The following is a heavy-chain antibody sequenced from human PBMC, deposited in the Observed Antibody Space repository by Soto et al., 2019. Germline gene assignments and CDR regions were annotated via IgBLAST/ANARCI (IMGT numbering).Heavy chain of an antibody. CDR1: GGSISSSSYY. J-gene: IGHJ4*02. CDR2: IYYSGST. D-gene: IGHD6-19*01. CDR3: ARLSSGWPYYFDY. V-gene: IGHV4-39*01. Sequence: QLQLQESGPGLVKPSETLSLTCTVSGGSISSSSYYWGWIRQPPGKGLEWIGSIYYSGSTYYNPSLTSRVTLSVDTSKSQFSLKLSSVTAADTAVYYCARLSSGWPYYFDYWGQGTLVTVSS.